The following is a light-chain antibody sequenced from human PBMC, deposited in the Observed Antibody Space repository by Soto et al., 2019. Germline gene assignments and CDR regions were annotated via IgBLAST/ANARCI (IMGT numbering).Light chain of an antibody. Sequence: DIQMTQSPSSLSASVGAGVTITCRASQGIYNFLAWYQQKPGKVPKLLIYDASTLQSGVPSRFSGSGSRTEFTLTISSLQPEDVATSYCQYYNSASLTFGGGTKVEI. CDR1: QGIYNF. CDR2: DAS. V-gene: IGKV1-27*01. J-gene: IGKJ4*01. CDR3: QYYNSASLT.